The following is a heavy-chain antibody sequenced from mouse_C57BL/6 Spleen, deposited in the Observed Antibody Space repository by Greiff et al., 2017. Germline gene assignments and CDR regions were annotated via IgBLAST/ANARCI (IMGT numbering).Heavy chain of an antibody. CDR1: GFNINDDY. CDR3: THYEDFAMDY. V-gene: IGHV14-4*01. J-gene: IGHJ4*01. Sequence: VQLQQSGAALVRPGASVKLSCTASGFNINDDYMHWVKQRPEQGLEWIGWIDPENGDTESASKFKGPATITADTSSNPAYLQLSSLTSEDTAVYYCTHYEDFAMDYWGQGTSVTVAS. CDR2: IDPENGDT. D-gene: IGHD1-1*01.